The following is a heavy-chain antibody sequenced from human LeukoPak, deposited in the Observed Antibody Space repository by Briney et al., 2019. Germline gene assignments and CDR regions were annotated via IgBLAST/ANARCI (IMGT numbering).Heavy chain of an antibody. V-gene: IGHV3-30*02. CDR2: IWDGGSNK. CDR3: AKTAAASYYYYYMDV. D-gene: IGHD2-2*01. CDR1: GFTFSSYG. J-gene: IGHJ6*03. Sequence: GGSLSHSCAASGFTFSSYGMHWVRQAPCRGVEGVAFIWDGGSNKYYADSVKGRFTISRDNSKNTLYLQMNSLRAEDTAVYYCAKTAAASYYYYYMDVWGKGTTVTVSS.